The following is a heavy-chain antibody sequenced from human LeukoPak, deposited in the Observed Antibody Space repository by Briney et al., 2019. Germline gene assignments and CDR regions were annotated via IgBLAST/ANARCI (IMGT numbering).Heavy chain of an antibody. D-gene: IGHD5-18*01. Sequence: PSETLSLTCTVSGGSVSSGSYYWSWIRQPPGKGLEWIGYIYYSGSTNYNPSLKSRVTISVGTSKNQFSLKLSSVTAADTAVYYCAREDTAMAGFDYWGQGTLVTVSS. CDR1: GGSVSSGSYY. CDR2: IYYSGST. V-gene: IGHV4-61*01. J-gene: IGHJ4*02. CDR3: AREDTAMAGFDY.